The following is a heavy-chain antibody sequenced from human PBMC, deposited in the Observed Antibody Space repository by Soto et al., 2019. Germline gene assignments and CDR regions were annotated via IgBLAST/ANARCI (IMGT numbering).Heavy chain of an antibody. V-gene: IGHV5-51*01. CDR2: IYPGDSDT. Sequence: EVQLVQSGAEVKKPGESLKISCKGSGYSFTSYWIGWVRQMPGKGLEWMGIIYPGDSDTRYSPSFQGQVTISADKSISTAYLQWSSLKASKTAMYYCPRTSAAGKYYYAMDVGGQGTTVTVSS. CDR1: GYSFTSYW. D-gene: IGHD6-13*01. J-gene: IGHJ6*02. CDR3: PRTSAAGKYYYAMDV.